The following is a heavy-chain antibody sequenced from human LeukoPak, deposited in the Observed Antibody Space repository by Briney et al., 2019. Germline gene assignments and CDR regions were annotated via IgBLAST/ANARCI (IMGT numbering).Heavy chain of an antibody. CDR3: ARGGEQLVY. Sequence: GGSLRLSCAGSGFIFNNYAMHWVRQPPGKGLEWVSGISWNSGTIDYVDSVRGRFTISRDNAKNSLYLQMDSLRAEDTAVYYCARGGEQLVYWGQGTLVTVSS. D-gene: IGHD3-10*01. J-gene: IGHJ4*02. CDR2: ISWNSGTI. CDR1: GFIFNNYA. V-gene: IGHV3-9*01.